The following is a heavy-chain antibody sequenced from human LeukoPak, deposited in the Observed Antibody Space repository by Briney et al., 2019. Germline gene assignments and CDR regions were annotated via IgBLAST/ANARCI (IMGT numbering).Heavy chain of an antibody. D-gene: IGHD1-26*01. CDR3: ARDLGLSVGVTPFAS. V-gene: IGHV3-23*01. CDR2: ISGSGGTT. CDR1: GFTFSSYA. Sequence: PGGSLRLSCAASGFTFSSYAMSWVRQAPGKGLEWVSFISGSGGTTYYADSVKGRFTLSRDNSKNTLYLQMNSLRAEDTAVYYCARDLGLSVGVTPFASWGRGTLVTVSS. J-gene: IGHJ4*02.